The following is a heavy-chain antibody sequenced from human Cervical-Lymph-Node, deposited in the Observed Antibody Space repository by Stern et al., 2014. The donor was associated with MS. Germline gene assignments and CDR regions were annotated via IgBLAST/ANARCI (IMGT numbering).Heavy chain of an antibody. V-gene: IGHV1-2*04. CDR3: ARGLWFGELLFHYYGMDV. CDR2: INPNSGGT. CDR1: GYTFTGYY. D-gene: IGHD3-10*01. J-gene: IGHJ6*02. Sequence: DQLVESGAEVKKPGASVKVSRKASGYTFTGYYMHWVRQAPGQGLEWMGWINPNSGGTNYAQKFQGWVTMTRDTSISTAYMELSRLRSDDTAVYYCARGLWFGELLFHYYGMDVWGQGTTVTVSS.